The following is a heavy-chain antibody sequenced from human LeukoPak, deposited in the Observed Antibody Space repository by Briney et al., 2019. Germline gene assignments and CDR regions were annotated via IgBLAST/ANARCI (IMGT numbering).Heavy chain of an antibody. Sequence: PGGSLRLSCAASGFTANNNYVSWVRQAPGKSLQWVSLSYSGGSAYYEDSVKGRFTISRDSSKNMVFLQMNSLRAEDTAVYYCASSGAYSDFDFWGQGTLVTVSS. CDR1: GFTANNNY. CDR3: ASSGAYSDFDF. CDR2: SYSGGSA. J-gene: IGHJ4*02. D-gene: IGHD3-22*01. V-gene: IGHV3-53*01.